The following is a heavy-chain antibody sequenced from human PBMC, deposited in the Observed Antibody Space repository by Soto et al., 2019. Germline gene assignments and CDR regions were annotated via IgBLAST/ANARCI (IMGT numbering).Heavy chain of an antibody. D-gene: IGHD6-6*01. CDR1: GFPFSDSY. CDR3: ARGQQLVANWLDP. V-gene: IGHV3-11*01. CDR2: ISSTGSTP. J-gene: IGHJ5*02. Sequence: GGSLRLSCAASGFPFSDSYMAWIRQAPGKGLEEIATISSTGSTPYYADSVKGRFTISRDNAQNSLYLEMNNLRAEDTVVYYCARGQQLVANWLDPWGQGILVTVSS.